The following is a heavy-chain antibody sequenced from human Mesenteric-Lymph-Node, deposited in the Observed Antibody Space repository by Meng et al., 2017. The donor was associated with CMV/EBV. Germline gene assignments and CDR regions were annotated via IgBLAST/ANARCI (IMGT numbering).Heavy chain of an antibody. Sequence: GESLKISCAASGFTFSSYGMHWVRQAPGKGLEWVAVIWYDGSNKYYADSVKGRFTISRDNSKNTLYLQMNSLRAEDTAVYYCAKDSYGYGGYFDYWGQGTLVTVSS. D-gene: IGHD5-18*01. CDR3: AKDSYGYGGYFDY. CDR2: IWYDGSNK. V-gene: IGHV3-33*06. J-gene: IGHJ4*02. CDR1: GFTFSSYG.